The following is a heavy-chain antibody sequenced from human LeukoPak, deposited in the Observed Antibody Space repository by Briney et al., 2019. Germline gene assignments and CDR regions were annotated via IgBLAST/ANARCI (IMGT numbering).Heavy chain of an antibody. J-gene: IGHJ4*02. V-gene: IGHV4-61*01. CDR2: IYYSGST. CDR3: ARVTGYMIEGYFDY. CDR1: GGSISSGNYY. D-gene: IGHD3-22*01. Sequence: SETLSLTCTVSGGSISSGNYYWSWIRQPPGKGLEWIGYIYYSGSTNYNPSLKSRVTISVKTSKNQFSLKLGSVTAADTAVYYCARVTGYMIEGYFDYWGQGTLVTVSS.